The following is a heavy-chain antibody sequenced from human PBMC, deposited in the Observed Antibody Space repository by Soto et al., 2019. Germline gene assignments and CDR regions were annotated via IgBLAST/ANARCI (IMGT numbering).Heavy chain of an antibody. J-gene: IGHJ4*02. CDR2: IWYDGSNK. Sequence: GGSLRLSCAASGFTFSSYGMHWVRQAPGKGLEWVAVIWYDGSNKYYADSVKGRFTISRDNSKNTLYLQMNSLRAEDTAVYYCARVYGSGSYYLGLDYWGQGTLVTVSS. CDR3: ARVYGSGSYYLGLDY. V-gene: IGHV3-33*01. CDR1: GFTFSSYG. D-gene: IGHD3-10*01.